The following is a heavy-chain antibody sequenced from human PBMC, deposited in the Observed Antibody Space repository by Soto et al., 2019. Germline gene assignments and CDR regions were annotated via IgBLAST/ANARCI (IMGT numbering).Heavy chain of an antibody. J-gene: IGHJ5*02. V-gene: IGHV4-31*03. CDR3: ARDQVRGVRAFWFDP. D-gene: IGHD3-10*01. CDR2: IYYSGST. CDR1: GGSISSGGYY. Sequence: QVQLQESGPGLVKPSQTLSLTCTVSGGSISSGGYYWSWIRQHPGKGLEWIGYIYYSGSTYYNPSLKSRVTISVDMSKNQFSLKLSSVTAADTAVYYCARDQVRGVRAFWFDPWGQGTLVTVSS.